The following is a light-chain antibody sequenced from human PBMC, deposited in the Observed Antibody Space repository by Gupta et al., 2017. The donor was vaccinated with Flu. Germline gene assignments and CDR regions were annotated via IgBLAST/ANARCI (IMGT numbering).Light chain of an antibody. CDR2: AAS. J-gene: IGKJ4*01. Sequence: PSSLSASVGDRVTITCRASQPISRYLNWYHQKPGQAPKPLIYAASSLLSSVPSRFSGSGSGTNFTLTISSLQPEDFGNFYCQQSDNFPRTFGGGTKVEIK. CDR1: QPISRY. V-gene: IGKV1-39*01. CDR3: QQSDNFPRT.